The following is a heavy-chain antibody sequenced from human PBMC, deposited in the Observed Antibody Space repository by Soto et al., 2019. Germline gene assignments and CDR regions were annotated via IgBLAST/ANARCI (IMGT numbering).Heavy chain of an antibody. CDR2: IYPGDSDT. V-gene: IGHV5-51*01. D-gene: IGHD6-19*01. CDR1: GYSFTSYW. Sequence: GESLKISCKGSGYSFTSYWIGWVRQMPGKGLEWMGIIYPGDSDTRYSPSFQGQVTISADKSISTAYLQWSSLKASDTAMYYCARHFSSGWKNYYYYYGMDVWGKGTRVTVPS. CDR3: ARHFSSGWKNYYYYYGMDV. J-gene: IGHJ6*04.